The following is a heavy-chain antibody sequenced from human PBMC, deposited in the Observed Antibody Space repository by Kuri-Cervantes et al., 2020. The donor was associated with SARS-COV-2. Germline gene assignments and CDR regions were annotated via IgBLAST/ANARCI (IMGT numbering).Heavy chain of an antibody. V-gene: IGHV3-48*03. CDR2: ISSSGSTI. Sequence: GESLKISCAASRFTFRRFAMNWVRQAPGKGLEWVSYISSSGSTIYYADSVKGRFTISRDNAKNSLYLQMNSLRAEDTAVYYCARDWRGSYLSYYFDYWGQGTLVTVSS. J-gene: IGHJ4*02. D-gene: IGHD3-16*01. CDR3: ARDWRGSYLSYYFDY. CDR1: RFTFRRFA.